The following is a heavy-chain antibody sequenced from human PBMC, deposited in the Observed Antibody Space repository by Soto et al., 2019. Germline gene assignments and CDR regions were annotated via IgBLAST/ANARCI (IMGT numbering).Heavy chain of an antibody. D-gene: IGHD2-15*01. Sequence: ALRLSCTGSGCSFDDYAMHWVRKVPGKGLEWVAGINYNSDAMGYADSVKGRFTISRENAKNSLYLQMNSLKHQDTALYYCANTLYQLRGDDVFDMWGRGTMVTV. J-gene: IGHJ3*02. V-gene: IGHV3-9*01. CDR1: GCSFDDYA. CDR3: ANTLYQLRGDDVFDM. CDR2: INYNSDAM.